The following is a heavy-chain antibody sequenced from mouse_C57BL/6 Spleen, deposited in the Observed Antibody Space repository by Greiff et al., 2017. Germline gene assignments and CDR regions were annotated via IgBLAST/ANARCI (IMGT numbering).Heavy chain of an antibody. CDR1: GYSFTGYY. CDR3: ARFPFDY. J-gene: IGHJ2*01. CDR2: INPSTGGT. V-gene: IGHV1-42*01. Sequence: EVKLQESGPELVKPGASVKISCKASGYSFTGYYMNWVKQSPEKSLEWIGEINPSTGGTTYNQKFKAKATLTVDKSSSTAYMQLKSLTSEDSAVYYCARFPFDYWGQGTTLTVSS.